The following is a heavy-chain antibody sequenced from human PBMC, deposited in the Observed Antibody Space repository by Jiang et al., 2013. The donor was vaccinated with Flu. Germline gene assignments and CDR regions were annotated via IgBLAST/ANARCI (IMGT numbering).Heavy chain of an antibody. J-gene: IGHJ4*02. CDR2: IYWDNDN. D-gene: IGHD1-7*01. CDR1: GFSLTSRPVG. Sequence: KPTQTLTLTCTFSGFSLTSRPVGVGWIRQPPGKALECLGLIYWDNDNRYNPFLKTRLTLTKDTSKNQVVLTMTNMDPADTATYFCAHRLLSPGNWDSGTFDYWGQGTL. V-gene: IGHV2-5*02. CDR3: AHRLLSPGNWDSGTFDY.